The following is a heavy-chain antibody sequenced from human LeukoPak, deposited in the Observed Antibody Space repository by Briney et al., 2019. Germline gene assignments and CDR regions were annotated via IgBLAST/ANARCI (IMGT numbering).Heavy chain of an antibody. CDR3: ARDRLYCTNGVCYTSQWYNWFDP. CDR1: DGSISSYY. D-gene: IGHD2-8*01. Sequence: SETLSLTCTVSDGSISSYYSSWIRHPPGKGLEWIGYIYNSGSTNYNPTLKSRVTISVATSKNQFSLKLSSVTAADTAVYYCARDRLYCTNGVCYTSQWYNWFDPWGQGTLVTVSS. CDR2: IYNSGST. V-gene: IGHV4-59*12. J-gene: IGHJ5*02.